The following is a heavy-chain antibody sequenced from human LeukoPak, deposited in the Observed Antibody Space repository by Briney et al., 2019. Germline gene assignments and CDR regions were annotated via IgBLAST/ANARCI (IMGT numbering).Heavy chain of an antibody. V-gene: IGHV4-4*02. CDR1: GGSISSTNW. J-gene: IGHJ4*02. CDR2: IYRSGST. Sequence: PSGTLSLTCAVSGGSISSTNWWSWVRQPPGKGLDWIGEIYRSGSTNYNPSLKSRVTISVDTSKNQFSLKLNSVTAADTAVYYCASESDYYYDSSGYYPYYFDYWGQGTLVTASS. D-gene: IGHD3-22*01. CDR3: ASESDYYYDSSGYYPYYFDY.